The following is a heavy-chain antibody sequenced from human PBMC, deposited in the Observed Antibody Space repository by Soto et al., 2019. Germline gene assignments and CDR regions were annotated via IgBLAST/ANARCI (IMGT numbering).Heavy chain of an antibody. D-gene: IGHD3-9*01. CDR1: GGTFSSYA. Sequence: SVKVSCKASGGTFSSYAISWVRHAPGQGLEWMGGIIPIFGTANYAQKFQGRVTITADESTSTAYMELSSLRSEDTAVYYCARGRYDILTGYTNPYYFDYWGQGTLVTVSS. CDR3: ARGRYDILTGYTNPYYFDY. V-gene: IGHV1-69*13. CDR2: IIPIFGTA. J-gene: IGHJ4*02.